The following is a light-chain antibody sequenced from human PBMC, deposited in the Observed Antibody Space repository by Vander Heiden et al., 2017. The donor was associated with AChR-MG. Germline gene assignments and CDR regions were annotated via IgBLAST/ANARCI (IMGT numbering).Light chain of an antibody. CDR1: QDSSKY. V-gene: IGKV1-16*02. Sequence: DIQMTQSPSPLSASVGDRVTITGRAGQDSSKYLAWFQQKPGKDPKSLIYAASSLQSGVPSKFSGSGSGTDFTLTISSLQPEDFATYYCQQYNTYPYTFGQGTKLEIK. J-gene: IGKJ2*01. CDR3: QQYNTYPYT. CDR2: AAS.